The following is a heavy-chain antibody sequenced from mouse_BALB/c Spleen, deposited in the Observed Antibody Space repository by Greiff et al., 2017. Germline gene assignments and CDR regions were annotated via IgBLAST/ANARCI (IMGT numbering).Heavy chain of an antibody. CDR1: GYTFTSYW. J-gene: IGHJ4*01. CDR2: IYPSDSYT. V-gene: IGHV1-69*02. Sequence: VQLQQPGAELVRPGASVKLSCKASGYTFTSYWINWVKQRPGQGLEWIGNIYPSDSYTNYNQKFKDKATLTVDKSSSTAYMQLSSPTSEDSAVYYCTRSPGYYAMDYWGQGTSVTVSS. CDR3: TRSPGYYAMDY.